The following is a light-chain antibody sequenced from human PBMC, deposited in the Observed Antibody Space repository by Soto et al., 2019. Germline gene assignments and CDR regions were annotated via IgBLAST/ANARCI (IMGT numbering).Light chain of an antibody. CDR1: QSIRYW. V-gene: IGKV1-5*01. CDR3: HPYNSLKT. CDR2: DAS. Sequence: DIQMTQSPSSLSASVGDRVTITCRASQSIRYWLAWYQQKPGKAPKLLIYDASSLESGVPTRFSGSGSGTEFTLTISILPPDDFPTYCCHPYNSLKTFGQGTKVDIK. J-gene: IGKJ1*01.